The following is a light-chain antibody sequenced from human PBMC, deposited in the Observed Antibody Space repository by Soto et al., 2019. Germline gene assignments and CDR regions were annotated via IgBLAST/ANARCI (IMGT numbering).Light chain of an antibody. CDR2: GAS. V-gene: IGKV3-15*01. CDR3: QQYNNWPPIT. J-gene: IGKJ5*01. Sequence: EIVLTQSPCTLSVSPGERATLSCRASQSVSSNLAWYQQKPGQAPRLLIHGASTRATGIPARFSGSGSGTEFSLTISSLQSEDFAVYYCQQYNNWPPITFGQGTRLEIK. CDR1: QSVSSN.